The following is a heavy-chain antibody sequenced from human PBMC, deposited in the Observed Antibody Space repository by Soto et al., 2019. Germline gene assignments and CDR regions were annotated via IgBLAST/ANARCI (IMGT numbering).Heavy chain of an antibody. D-gene: IGHD6-19*01. CDR1: GGSISSDNYY. CDR3: ARQAVAGAGWYDP. CDR2: IHYSGNT. J-gene: IGHJ5*02. V-gene: IGHV4-39*01. Sequence: SETLSLTCTVSGGSISSDNYYWGWIRQPPGKGLEYIGKIHYSGNTYYNSSLKSRVSISVDTSKNQFSLNISSVTAADTAVYYCARQAVAGAGWYDPWGQGTLVTVSS.